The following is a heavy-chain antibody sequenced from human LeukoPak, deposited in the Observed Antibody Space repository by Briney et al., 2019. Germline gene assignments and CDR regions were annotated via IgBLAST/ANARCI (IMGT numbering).Heavy chain of an antibody. CDR2: ISAYNGNT. J-gene: IGHJ4*02. Sequence: GASVKVSCKASGYTFTSYGISWVRQAPGQGLEWMGWISAYNGNTNYAQKLQGRVTMTTDTSTSTAYMELRSLRSDDTAVCYCARDYYDSSGYYSPLNYWGQGTLVTVSS. V-gene: IGHV1-18*01. CDR3: ARDYYDSSGYYSPLNY. CDR1: GYTFTSYG. D-gene: IGHD3-22*01.